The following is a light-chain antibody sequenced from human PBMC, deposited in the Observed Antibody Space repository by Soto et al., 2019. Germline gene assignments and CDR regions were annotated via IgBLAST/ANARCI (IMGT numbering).Light chain of an antibody. CDR2: GAS. Sequence: EIVLTQSPGTLSLSPGERATLSCRASQSVSSTYLAWYQQKLGQAPRLLIYGASSRATGIPDRFSGSGSGTDFTLTISRLEPKDFAVYYCQQYGSLPRTFGQGTKVEIK. J-gene: IGKJ1*01. V-gene: IGKV3-20*01. CDR3: QQYGSLPRT. CDR1: QSVSSTY.